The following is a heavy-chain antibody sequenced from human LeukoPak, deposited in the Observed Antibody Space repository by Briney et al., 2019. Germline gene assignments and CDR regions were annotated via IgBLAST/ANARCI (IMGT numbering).Heavy chain of an antibody. CDR1: GGSISSYNSY. D-gene: IGHD1-26*01. CDR3: ARYYARPYYFDY. J-gene: IGHJ4*02. Sequence: SETLSLTCTVSGGSISSYNSYWGWIRQPPGKGLEWIGYIYYSGSTYYNPSLKSRVTISVDTSKNQFSLKLSSVTAADTAVYYCARYYARPYYFDYWGQGTLVTVSS. CDR2: IYYSGST. V-gene: IGHV4-31*03.